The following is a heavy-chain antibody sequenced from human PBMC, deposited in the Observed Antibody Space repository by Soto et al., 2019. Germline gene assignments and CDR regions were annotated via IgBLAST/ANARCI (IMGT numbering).Heavy chain of an antibody. J-gene: IGHJ4*02. Sequence: GGSLRLSCAASGFTFSNYWMSWVRQATGKGLEWVANIRQDGNENYYLDSVKVRFTTSRDNTKNSFYLQMNSLRAEDTAVYYCARDHIDGWKFDYWGRGTLVTVSS. CDR2: IRQDGNEN. CDR1: GFTFSNYW. V-gene: IGHV3-7*01. CDR3: ARDHIDGWKFDY. D-gene: IGHD6-19*01.